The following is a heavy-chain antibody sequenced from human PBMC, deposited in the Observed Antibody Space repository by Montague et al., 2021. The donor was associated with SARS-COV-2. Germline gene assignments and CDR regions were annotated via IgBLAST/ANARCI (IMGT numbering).Heavy chain of an antibody. CDR3: ATDPDDYKYYGALDY. J-gene: IGHJ4*02. V-gene: IGHV3-30-3*01. Sequence: SLRLSCPASGFTFSSYAMHWVRQAPGKGLEWVAVISYDGINKYYADSVKGRFTIARDNSKNTLYLQMNSLRGEDTAVYYCATDPDDYKYYGALDYWGQGTLVTVSS. D-gene: IGHD5-24*01. CDR2: ISYDGINK. CDR1: GFTFSSYA.